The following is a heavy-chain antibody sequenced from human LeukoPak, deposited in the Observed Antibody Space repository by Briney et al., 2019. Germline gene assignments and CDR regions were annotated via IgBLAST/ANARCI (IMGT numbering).Heavy chain of an antibody. CDR3: AKEKSHYDVGYYYGMDV. J-gene: IGHJ6*02. Sequence: PGGSLRLSCAASGFTFSTYGMHWVRQAPGKGLEWVSAISGSGGSTYYADSVKGRFTISRDNSKNTLCLQMNSLRAEDTAVYYCAKEKSHYDVGYYYGMDVWGQGTTVTVSS. CDR2: ISGSGGST. CDR1: GFTFSTYG. D-gene: IGHD3-3*01. V-gene: IGHV3-23*01.